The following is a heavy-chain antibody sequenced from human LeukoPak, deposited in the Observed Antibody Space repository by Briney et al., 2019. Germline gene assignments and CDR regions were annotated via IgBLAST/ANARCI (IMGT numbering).Heavy chain of an antibody. CDR1: GFTVSSNY. CDR3: ARQVAARYYYYGMDV. D-gene: IGHD6-6*01. V-gene: IGHV3-53*04. Sequence: GGSLRLSCAASGFTVSSNYMSWVRQAPGKGLEWVSVIYSGGSTYYADSVKGRFTISRHNSKNTLYLQINSLRAEDTAVYYCARQVAARYYYYGMDVWGQGTTVTVSS. J-gene: IGHJ6*02. CDR2: IYSGGST.